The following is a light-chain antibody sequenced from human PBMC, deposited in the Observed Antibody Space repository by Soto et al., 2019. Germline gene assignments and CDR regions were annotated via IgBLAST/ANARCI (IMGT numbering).Light chain of an antibody. J-gene: IGKJ4*01. CDR1: QGINKW. CDR2: AAS. Sequence: DIQMTQSPSSVSAAVGDRVTITCRASQGINKWLAWYQQKPGKAPQLLISAASTLRSGVPSRFSGSGSGTDFSLSISNLQPEDFATDFFQQANSFPLTFGGGTRVEI. CDR3: QQANSFPLT. V-gene: IGKV1-12*01.